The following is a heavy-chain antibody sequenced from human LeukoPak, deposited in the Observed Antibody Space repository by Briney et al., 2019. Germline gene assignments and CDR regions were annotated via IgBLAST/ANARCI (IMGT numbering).Heavy chain of an antibody. CDR1: GGSITNYY. CDR3: ARQGELAIDY. D-gene: IGHD1-26*01. Sequence: PSETLSLTCSVSGGSITNYYWSWIRQSPGKGLEWIGFIYNTGRTNYNPTLQSRVTMSIDTSKNQFSLKLSSVTAADTAVYYCARQGELAIDYWGQGTLVTVSS. J-gene: IGHJ4*02. V-gene: IGHV4-59*08. CDR2: IYNTGRT.